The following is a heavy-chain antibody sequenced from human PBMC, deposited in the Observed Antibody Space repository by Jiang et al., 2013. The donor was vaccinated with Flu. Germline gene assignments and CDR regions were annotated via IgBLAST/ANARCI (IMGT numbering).Heavy chain of an antibody. Sequence: KPTQTLTLTCSFSGFSLSTHGMRVSWIRQPPGKALEWLARIDWDDDKFYNASLKTRLTISKDTSKNQVVLTMTNMDPVDTATYYCSAPSQGGGSYRYDYWGPGTLVTVSS. CDR2: IDWDDDK. V-gene: IGHV2-70*04. D-gene: IGHD3-16*02. CDR3: SAPSQGGGSYRYDY. J-gene: IGHJ4*02. CDR1: GFSLSTHGMR.